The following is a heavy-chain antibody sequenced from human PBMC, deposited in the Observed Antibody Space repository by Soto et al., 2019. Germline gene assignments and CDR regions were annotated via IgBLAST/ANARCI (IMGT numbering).Heavy chain of an antibody. CDR2: SRNKANGYST. V-gene: IGHV3-72*01. Sequence: GGSLRLSCAASGFTFSDHYMDWVRQAPGKGLEWVGCSRNKANGYSTEYAASVKGRFTVSRDESKNSLYLQMNSLKIEDTAVYYCARDSRAVAGFDSWGQGTLVTVSS. CDR3: ARDSRAVAGFDS. D-gene: IGHD6-19*01. J-gene: IGHJ4*02. CDR1: GFTFSDHY.